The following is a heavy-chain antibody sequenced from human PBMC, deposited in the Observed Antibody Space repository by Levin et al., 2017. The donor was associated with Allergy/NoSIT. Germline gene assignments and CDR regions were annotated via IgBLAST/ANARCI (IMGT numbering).Heavy chain of an antibody. CDR1: GASINSAPYY. J-gene: IGHJ4*02. CDR2: VHATGST. V-gene: IGHV4-61*02. CDR3: ARLRLGKGIDWLHLDH. D-gene: IGHD3-9*01. Sequence: SETLSLTCAVSGASINSAPYYWSWIRQPAGKALEWIGRVHATGSTNYNPSLKSRVTISVDTSKKQFSLKLNSVTAADTAVYYCARLRLGKGIDWLHLDHWGQGALVIVSS.